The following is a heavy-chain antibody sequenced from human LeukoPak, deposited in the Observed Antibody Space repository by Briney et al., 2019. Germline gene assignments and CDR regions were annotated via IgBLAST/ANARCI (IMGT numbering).Heavy chain of an antibody. Sequence: GGSLRLSCAASGFTVNRNYMILFLQAPGKGLQCVSVIYSGGTTWYADSVKGRFTISRDTNTLYLQMNSLRAEDTAVYYCARKSDSLLVREGDCWGQGTLVTVSS. CDR1: GFTVNRNY. J-gene: IGHJ4*02. V-gene: IGHV3-66*01. D-gene: IGHD3-10*01. CDR2: IYSGGTT. CDR3: ARKSDSLLVREGDC.